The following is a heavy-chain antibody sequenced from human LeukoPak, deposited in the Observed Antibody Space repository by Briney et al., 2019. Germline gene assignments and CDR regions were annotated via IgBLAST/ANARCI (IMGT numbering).Heavy chain of an antibody. CDR3: ARKYCSGGSCYGGLDP. CDR1: GFTVSSNY. D-gene: IGHD2-15*01. V-gene: IGHV3-53*01. Sequence: GGSLRLSCAASGFTVSSNYMSWVRQAPGKGLEWASVLYSGGTTYYADAVKGRFTISRDSSKNTLYLQMDSLRVEDTAVYYCARKYCSGGSCYGGLDPWGQGTLVTVSS. CDR2: LYSGGTT. J-gene: IGHJ5*02.